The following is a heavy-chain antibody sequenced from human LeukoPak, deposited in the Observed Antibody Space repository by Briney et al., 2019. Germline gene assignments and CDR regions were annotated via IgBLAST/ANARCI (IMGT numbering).Heavy chain of an antibody. CDR3: ARVRGYSYGYGWFDP. CDR2: INHSGST. V-gene: IGHV4-34*01. Sequence: SETLSLTCAVYGGSFSGYYWSWIRQPPGKVLEWIGEINHSGSTNYNPSLKSRVTISVDTSKNQFSLKLSSVTAADTAVYYCARVRGYSYGYGWFDPWGQGTLVTVSS. J-gene: IGHJ5*02. D-gene: IGHD5-18*01. CDR1: GGSFSGYY.